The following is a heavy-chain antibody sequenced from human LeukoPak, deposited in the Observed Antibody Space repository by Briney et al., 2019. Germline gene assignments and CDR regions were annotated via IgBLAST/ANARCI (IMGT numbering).Heavy chain of an antibody. J-gene: IGHJ6*02. Sequence: PGGSLRLSCAASGFTFSSYWMHWDRQAPGKGLVWVSRINSDGSSTSYADSVKGRFTISRDNAKNTLYLQMNSLRVEDTAVYYCARRKWADIAAAGPKYFGMDVWGQGTTVIVSS. CDR1: GFTFSSYW. CDR2: INSDGSST. CDR3: ARRKWADIAAAGPKYFGMDV. D-gene: IGHD6-13*01. V-gene: IGHV3-74*01.